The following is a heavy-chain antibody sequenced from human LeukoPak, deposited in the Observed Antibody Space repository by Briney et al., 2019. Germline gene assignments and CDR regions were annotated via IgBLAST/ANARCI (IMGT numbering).Heavy chain of an antibody. J-gene: IGHJ4*02. CDR1: GIPFSDYY. D-gene: IGHD6-19*01. V-gene: IGHV3-11*05. CDR3: AKGGWLDN. Sequence: GGSLRLSCVVSGIPFSDYYMNWIRLAPGKGLEWISYISASSSYTDYADSVKGRFAISRDNAKNTLYLQMNSLGVEDTAVYYCAKGGWLDNWGQGTQVTVSS. CDR2: ISASSSYT.